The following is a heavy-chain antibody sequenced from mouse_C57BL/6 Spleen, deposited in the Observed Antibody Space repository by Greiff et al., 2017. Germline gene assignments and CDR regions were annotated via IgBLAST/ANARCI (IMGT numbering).Heavy chain of an antibody. J-gene: IGHJ3*01. V-gene: IGHV1-64*01. D-gene: IGHD1-1*01. CDR3: ARKYGAY. Sequence: QVQLQQPGAELVKPGASVKLSCTASGYTFTGYWMHWVKQRPGQGLEWIGLIHPNTGSTNYNEKFKGKATLTVDKSSSTAYMQVSSLTSEDSAVYYCARKYGAYWGKGTLVTVSA. CDR2: IHPNTGST. CDR1: GYTFTGYW.